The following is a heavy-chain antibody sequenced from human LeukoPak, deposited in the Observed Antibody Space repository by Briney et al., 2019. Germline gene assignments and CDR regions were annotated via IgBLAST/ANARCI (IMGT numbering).Heavy chain of an antibody. CDR3: AKEGYYYDSSGYKNWYFDL. V-gene: IGHV3-30*18. CDR1: GFTFSSYD. Sequence: PGGSLRLSCAASGFTFSSYDMHWVRQAPGKGLKWVAVISYDGSNKYYADSVKGRFTISRDNSKNTLYLQMASLRAEDTAVYYCAKEGYYYDSSGYKNWYFDLWGRGTLVTVSS. D-gene: IGHD3-22*01. CDR2: ISYDGSNK. J-gene: IGHJ2*01.